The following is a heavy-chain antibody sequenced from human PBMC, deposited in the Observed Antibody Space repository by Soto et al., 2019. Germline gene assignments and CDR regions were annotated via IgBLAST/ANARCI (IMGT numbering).Heavy chain of an antibody. J-gene: IGHJ4*02. D-gene: IGHD2-21*02. CDR1: GFTFSSYS. CDR2: ISSSSSCI. Sequence: GGSLRLSCAASGFTFSSYSMNWVRQAPGKGLEWVSSISSSSSCIYYADSVKGRFTISRDNAKNSLYLQMNSLRAEDTAVYYCARGLDCGGDCSAYWGQGTLVTVSS. CDR3: ARGLDCGGDCSAY. V-gene: IGHV3-21*01.